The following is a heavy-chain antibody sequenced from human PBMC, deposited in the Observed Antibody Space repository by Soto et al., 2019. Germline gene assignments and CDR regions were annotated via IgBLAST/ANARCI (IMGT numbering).Heavy chain of an antibody. Sequence: EVQLVESGGGLVQPGGSLRLSCAASGFTVSSNYMSWVRQAPGKGLEWVSVIYSGGSTYYADSVKGRFTISRDNSKNTLYLQMNSLRAEDTAVYYRARDRPYSGYDRWGQGTLVTVSS. J-gene: IGHJ4*02. V-gene: IGHV3-66*01. CDR3: ARDRPYSGYDR. CDR2: IYSGGST. D-gene: IGHD5-12*01. CDR1: GFTVSSNY.